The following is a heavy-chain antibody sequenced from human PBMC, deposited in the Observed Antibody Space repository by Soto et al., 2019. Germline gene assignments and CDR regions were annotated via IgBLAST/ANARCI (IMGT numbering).Heavy chain of an antibody. D-gene: IGHD7-27*01. J-gene: IGHJ4*02. CDR2: ISYDGTNK. CDR3: ARDPKTSGGQHWAFNYFDS. CDR1: GFSFSISP. Sequence: GGSLRLSCAASGFSFSISPMHWVRQAPGKGPEWVALISYDGTNKFYADSVKGRFTISRDNSKSTLYLQVDSLRPEDAAVYYCARDPKTSGGQHWAFNYFDSWGQGTLVTRLL. V-gene: IGHV3-30-3*01.